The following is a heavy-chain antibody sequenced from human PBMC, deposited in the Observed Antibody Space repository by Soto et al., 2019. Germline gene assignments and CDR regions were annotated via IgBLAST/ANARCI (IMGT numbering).Heavy chain of an antibody. D-gene: IGHD2-15*01. CDR2: ISGYNGNT. CDR3: ARGDSTDPYFDY. V-gene: IGHV1-18*04. Sequence: QVQLVQSGTAVKKPGASVKVSCKASGYTFTNYGISWVRQAPGQGLEWMGWISGYNGNTNYAQRLQGRVTITTDTSTRTAYMDLRSLRSDDTAVYYCARGDSTDPYFDYWGQGTLVSVSS. J-gene: IGHJ4*02. CDR1: GYTFTNYG.